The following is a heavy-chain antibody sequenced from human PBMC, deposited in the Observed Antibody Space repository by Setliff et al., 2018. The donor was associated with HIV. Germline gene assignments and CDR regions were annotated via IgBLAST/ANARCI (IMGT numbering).Heavy chain of an antibody. CDR1: GGSIGGYY. J-gene: IGHJ4*02. CDR2: IHYSGST. V-gene: IGHV4-59*01. D-gene: IGHD1-26*01. CDR3: ARDAVGATAIDY. Sequence: PSETLSLTCRVSGGSIGGYYWSWVRQSPGRGLEWIGSIHYSGSTNYNPSLKSRVTISVDTSKNQFSLKLSSVTAADTAVYYCARDAVGATAIDYWGQGTLVTVSS.